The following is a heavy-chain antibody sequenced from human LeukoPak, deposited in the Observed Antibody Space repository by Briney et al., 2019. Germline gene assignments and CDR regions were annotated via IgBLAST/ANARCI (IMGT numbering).Heavy chain of an antibody. D-gene: IGHD6-13*01. V-gene: IGHV4-34*01. CDR1: GGPFSGYY. CDR2: INHSGST. CDR3: ARGQYVGYSSSWSIHYYYYGMDV. Sequence: SETLSLTCAVYGGPFSGYYWSWIRQPPGKGLEWIGEINHSGSTNYNPSLKSRVTISVDTSKNQFSLKLSSVTAADTAVYYCARGQYVGYSSSWSIHYYYYGMDVWGQGTTVTVSS. J-gene: IGHJ6*02.